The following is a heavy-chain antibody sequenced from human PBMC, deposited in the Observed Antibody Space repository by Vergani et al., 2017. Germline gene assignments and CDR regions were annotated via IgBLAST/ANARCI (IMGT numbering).Heavy chain of an antibody. Sequence: QVQLVQSGAEVKKPGSSVKVSCKASGGTFSSYAISWVRQAPGQGLEWMGGIIPICGTANYAQKFQGRVTIAADESTSTAYMERSSLSSEDTAVYYCARRNCSSTSCHRPHYYYYMDVWGKGTTGTVAS. D-gene: IGHD2-2*02. J-gene: IGHJ6*03. CDR1: GGTFSSYA. CDR2: IIPICGTA. CDR3: ARRNCSSTSCHRPHYYYYMDV. V-gene: IGHV1-69*01.